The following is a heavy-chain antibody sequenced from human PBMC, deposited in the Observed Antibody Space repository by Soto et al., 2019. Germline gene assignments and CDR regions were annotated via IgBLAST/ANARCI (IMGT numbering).Heavy chain of an antibody. Sequence: EVQLLESGGGLVQPSRSLRLSCAASGFTFDDYAMHWVRQAPGKGLEWVSGISWNSGSIGYADSVKGRFTISRDNAKNSLYLQMNSLRAEDTALYYCAKAFYGSGRSYYFDYWGQGTLVTVSS. CDR1: GFTFDDYA. V-gene: IGHV3-9*01. CDR3: AKAFYGSGRSYYFDY. J-gene: IGHJ4*02. D-gene: IGHD3-10*01. CDR2: ISWNSGSI.